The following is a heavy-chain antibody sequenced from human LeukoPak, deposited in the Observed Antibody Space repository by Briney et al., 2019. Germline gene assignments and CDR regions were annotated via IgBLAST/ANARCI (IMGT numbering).Heavy chain of an antibody. J-gene: IGHJ4*02. Sequence: PSETLSLTCTVSGGSISGYYWSWIRQPAGKGLEWIGRIYSSGSTNYNPSLKSRVTISVDTSKNQFSLKLSSVTAADTAVYYCARSPEYGSGSPRFDYWGQGTLVTVSS. D-gene: IGHD3-10*01. CDR2: IYSSGST. V-gene: IGHV4-4*07. CDR3: ARSPEYGSGSPRFDY. CDR1: GGSISGYY.